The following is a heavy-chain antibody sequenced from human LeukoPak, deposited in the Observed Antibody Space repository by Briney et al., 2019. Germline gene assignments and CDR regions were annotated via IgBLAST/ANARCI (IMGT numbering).Heavy chain of an antibody. CDR2: IYSGGST. CDR1: GFTFSSYW. V-gene: IGHV3-66*04. D-gene: IGHD3-10*01. J-gene: IGHJ4*02. CDR3: ARHTRGGGGNYFDY. Sequence: GGSLRLSCAASGFTFSSYWMSWVRQAPGKGLEWVSVIYSGGSTYYADSVKGRFTISGDNSKNTLYLQMNSLRAEDTAVYYCARHTRGGGGNYFDYWGQGTLVTVSS.